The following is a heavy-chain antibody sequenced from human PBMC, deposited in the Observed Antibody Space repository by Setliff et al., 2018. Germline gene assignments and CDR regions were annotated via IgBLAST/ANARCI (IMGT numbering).Heavy chain of an antibody. Sequence: VESLKISCKGSGYSFPIYWIGWVRQMPGKGLEWMGIIYPGDSDTIYRPSFRGQVTISADKSISTAYLQWSSLKASDTAMYYCARRAGDAFDIWGQGTMVTVSS. CDR2: IYPGDSDT. V-gene: IGHV5-51*01. CDR1: GYSFPIYW. J-gene: IGHJ3*02. CDR3: ARRAGDAFDI.